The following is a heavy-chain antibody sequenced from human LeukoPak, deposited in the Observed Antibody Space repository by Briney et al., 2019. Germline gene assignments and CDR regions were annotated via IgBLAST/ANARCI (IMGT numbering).Heavy chain of an antibody. CDR3: ARETLVVVTATLDALDI. J-gene: IGHJ3*02. CDR1: GFTFSTYG. V-gene: IGHV3-30*03. Sequence: GGSLRLSCTGSGFTFSTYGMHWVRQAPGKGLEWVSVISYDGNDKYYADSVKGRFTISRDNSKNTLYLQMNSLRADDTAMYYCARETLVVVTATLDALDIWGQGTMVTVSS. CDR2: ISYDGNDK. D-gene: IGHD2-21*02.